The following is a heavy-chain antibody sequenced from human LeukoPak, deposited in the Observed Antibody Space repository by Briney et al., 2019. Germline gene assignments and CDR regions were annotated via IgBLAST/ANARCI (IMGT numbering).Heavy chain of an antibody. J-gene: IGHJ4*02. CDR1: GFTFTTYG. Sequence: GGSLRLSCAASGFTFTTYGLHWVRQAPGKGLEWVAAIASNGGSEYYADSVKGRFTISRDNSKNTLFLQMNSLRPDDTAVYYCAKRGHYSINWYHYFDYWGQGTLVTVSS. D-gene: IGHD6-13*01. CDR2: IASNGGSE. CDR3: AKRGHYSINWYHYFDY. V-gene: IGHV3-30*18.